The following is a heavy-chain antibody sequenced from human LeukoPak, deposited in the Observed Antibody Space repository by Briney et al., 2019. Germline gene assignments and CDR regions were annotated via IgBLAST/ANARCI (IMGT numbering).Heavy chain of an antibody. Sequence: SGTLSLTCAVSGGSLSSSNWWGWARPPQGKGLEWIGEIYHSGSTNYNPSLKSRVTISVDRSKNQCSLKVSSVTAPDTVVECWARMTAVAGHFDYWGQGTLVTVSS. J-gene: IGHJ4*02. CDR2: IYHSGST. CDR1: GGSLSSSNW. D-gene: IGHD6-19*01. CDR3: ARMTAVAGHFDY. V-gene: IGHV4-4*01.